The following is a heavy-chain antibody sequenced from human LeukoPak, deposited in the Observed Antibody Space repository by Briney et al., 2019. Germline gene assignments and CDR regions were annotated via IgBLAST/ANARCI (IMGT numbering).Heavy chain of an antibody. V-gene: IGHV1-69*05. Sequence: PWASVKVSCKASGGTFSSYAISWVRQAPGQGLEWMGGIIPIFGTANYAQKLQGRVTMTTDTSTSTAYMELRSLRSDDTAVYYCARDPILYVDTAMVHYFDYWGQGTLVTVSS. CDR2: IIPIFGTA. CDR1: GGTFSSYA. J-gene: IGHJ4*02. CDR3: ARDPILYVDTAMVHYFDY. D-gene: IGHD5-18*01.